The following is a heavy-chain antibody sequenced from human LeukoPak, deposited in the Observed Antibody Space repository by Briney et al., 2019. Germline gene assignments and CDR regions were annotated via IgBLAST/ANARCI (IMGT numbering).Heavy chain of an antibody. CDR1: GFTFSTYW. CDR2: IKSDGSST. Sequence: GGSLRLSCAASGFTFSTYWMHWVRQAPGKGLVWVSCIKSDGSSTIYADSVKGRFTISRDNAKSTLYLQMNSLRAEDTAVYYCARAKFSYYFDYWGQGTLVTVSS. V-gene: IGHV3-74*01. CDR3: ARAKFSYYFDY. J-gene: IGHJ4*02.